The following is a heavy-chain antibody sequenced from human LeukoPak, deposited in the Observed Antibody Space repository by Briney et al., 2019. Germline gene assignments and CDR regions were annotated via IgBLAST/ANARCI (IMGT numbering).Heavy chain of an antibody. D-gene: IGHD1-26*01. CDR3: ARRSGSPFGY. J-gene: IGHJ4*02. CDR1: GGSFSGYY. CDR2: INHSGST. V-gene: IGHV4-34*01. Sequence: PSETLSLTCAAYGGSFSGYYWSWIRQPPGKGLEWIGEINHSGSTNYNPSLKSRVTISVDTSKNQFSLKLSSVTAADTAVYYCARRSGSPFGYWGQGTLVTVSS.